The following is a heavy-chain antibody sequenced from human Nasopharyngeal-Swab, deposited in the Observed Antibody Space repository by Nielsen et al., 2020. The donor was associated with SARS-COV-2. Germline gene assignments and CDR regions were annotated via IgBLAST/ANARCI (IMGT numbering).Heavy chain of an antibody. CDR1: RGAFSSYA. D-gene: IGHD2-8*01. J-gene: IGHJ4*02. Sequence: SVKVSCKASRGAFSSYAISWVRQAPGQGLEWMGGIIPIFGTANYAQKFQGRVTITADESTSTAYMELSSLRSEDTDVYYCARDPGVGSDCTNGVCYTIFDYWGQGTLVTVSS. CDR3: ARDPGVGSDCTNGVCYTIFDY. V-gene: IGHV1-69*13. CDR2: IIPIFGTA.